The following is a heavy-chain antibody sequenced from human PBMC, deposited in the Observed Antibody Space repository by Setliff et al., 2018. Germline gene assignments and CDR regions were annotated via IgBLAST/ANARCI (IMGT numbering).Heavy chain of an antibody. Sequence: SVKVSCKASGGTFSNFAISWVRQAPGQGFEWLGGIIPMFRTPEYAQEFQGRVTISADESRTAVYMELSSLRFDDTAVYYCARDPRGYSGFDRFRGAFNIWGQGTMVTVSS. CDR2: IIPMFRTP. D-gene: IGHD5-12*01. J-gene: IGHJ3*02. V-gene: IGHV1-69*13. CDR1: GGTFSNFA. CDR3: ARDPRGYSGFDRFRGAFNI.